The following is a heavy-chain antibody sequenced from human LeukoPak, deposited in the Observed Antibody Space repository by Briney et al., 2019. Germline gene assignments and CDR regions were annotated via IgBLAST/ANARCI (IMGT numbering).Heavy chain of an antibody. Sequence: GGSLRLSCAASGFTFSSYSMNWVRQAPGKGLEWVSYISSSSSTIYYADSVKGRFTISRDNAKNSLYLQMNSLRAEDTAVYYCARDERRWDCGGDCFAFDIWGQGTMVTVSS. CDR3: ARDERRWDCGGDCFAFDI. CDR1: GFTFSSYS. J-gene: IGHJ3*02. CDR2: ISSSSSTI. V-gene: IGHV3-48*01. D-gene: IGHD2-21*02.